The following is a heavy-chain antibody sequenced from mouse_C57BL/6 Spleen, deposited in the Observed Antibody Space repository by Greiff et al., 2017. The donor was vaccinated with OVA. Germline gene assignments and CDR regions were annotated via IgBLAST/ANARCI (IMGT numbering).Heavy chain of an antibody. CDR1: VYAFTNYL. Sequence: QVQLKESGAELVRPGTSVKVSCKASVYAFTNYLIEWVKQRPGQGLEWIGVINPGSGGTNYNEKFKGKATLTADKSSSTAYMQLSSLTSEDSAVYFCARGVITTVVADYWGQGTTLTVSS. CDR3: ARGVITTVVADY. V-gene: IGHV1-54*01. CDR2: INPGSGGT. D-gene: IGHD1-1*01. J-gene: IGHJ2*01.